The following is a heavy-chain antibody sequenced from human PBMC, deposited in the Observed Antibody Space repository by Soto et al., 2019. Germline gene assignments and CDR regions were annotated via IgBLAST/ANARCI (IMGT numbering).Heavy chain of an antibody. J-gene: IGHJ5*02. CDR3: ARVIASNWFDP. CDR1: GFTFSSYS. Sequence: GGSLRLSCAASGFTFSSYSMNWVRQAPGKGLEWVSSISSSSSYIYYADSVKGRFTISRDNAKNALYLQMNSLRAEDTAVYYWARVIASNWFDPWGQGTLVTVSS. D-gene: IGHD6-13*01. V-gene: IGHV3-21*01. CDR2: ISSSSSYI.